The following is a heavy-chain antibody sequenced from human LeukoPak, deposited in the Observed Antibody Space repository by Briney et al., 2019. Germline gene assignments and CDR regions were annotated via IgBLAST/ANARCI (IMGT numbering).Heavy chain of an antibody. CDR1: GFTFRNYA. CDR2: IKHDGSEK. V-gene: IGHV3-7*01. Sequence: PGGSLRLSCAASGFTFRNYAMSWVRQAPGKGLEWVASIKHDGSEKYYVDSVRGRFTISRDNTMNSLYLQMSSLRAEDTAVYYCATDRGWRTSGYYLYYFEYWGQGTLVTYSS. CDR3: ATDRGWRTSGYYLYYFEY. D-gene: IGHD3-3*01. J-gene: IGHJ4*02.